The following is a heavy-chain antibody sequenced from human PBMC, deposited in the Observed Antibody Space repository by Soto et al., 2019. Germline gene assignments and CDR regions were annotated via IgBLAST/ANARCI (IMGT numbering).Heavy chain of an antibody. J-gene: IGHJ3*02. V-gene: IGHV1-18*01. CDR3: ARVNFGNAFEI. CDR2: INPTNGNT. CDR1: GYTFINYG. D-gene: IGHD3-10*01. Sequence: ASVKVSCKASGYTFINYGIAWVRQAPGQGLAWMGWINPTNGNTNYARDLEGRVTVTADISAATAYMELRSLTSDDTAVYYCARVNFGNAFEIWGQGTKVTVSS.